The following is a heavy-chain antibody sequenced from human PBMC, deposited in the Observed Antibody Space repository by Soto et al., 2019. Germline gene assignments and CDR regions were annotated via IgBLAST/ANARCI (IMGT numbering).Heavy chain of an antibody. CDR2: IYYGGST. D-gene: IGHD1-26*01. CDR1: GGSISSSNW. Sequence: TSETLSLTCAVSGGSISSSNWWSWVRQPPGKGLEWIGEIYYGGSTNYNPSLRSRVTISVDKSKNQFSLKLSSVTAADTAVYYCARAPSSGSYFDYWGQGALVTVSS. CDR3: ARAPSSGSYFDY. V-gene: IGHV4-4*02. J-gene: IGHJ4*02.